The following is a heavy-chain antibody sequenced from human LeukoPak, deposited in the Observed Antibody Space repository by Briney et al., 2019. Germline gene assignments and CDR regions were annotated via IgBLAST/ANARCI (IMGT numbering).Heavy chain of an antibody. Sequence: GGSLRLSCAASGFMFSSNWMSWVRLAPGKGLEWVANIKEDGTETYYVDSVKGRFTISRDNAKNSLYLQMNSLRVEDTAVYYCAKEGRSLQTCWGQGTLVTVSS. D-gene: IGHD5-24*01. V-gene: IGHV3-7*03. CDR1: GFMFSSNW. CDR2: IKEDGTET. CDR3: AKEGRSLQTC. J-gene: IGHJ4*02.